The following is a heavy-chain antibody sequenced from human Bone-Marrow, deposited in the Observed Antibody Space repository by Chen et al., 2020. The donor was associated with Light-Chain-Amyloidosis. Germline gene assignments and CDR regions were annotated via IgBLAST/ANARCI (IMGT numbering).Heavy chain of an antibody. CDR1: GFTFSSNA. J-gene: IGHJ6*02. V-gene: IGHV3-23*01. CDR2: ISGSGGST. Sequence: EVQLLESGGGLVQPGGSLRLSCAASGFTFSSNAMSWVRQAPGKGLEWVSGISGSGGSTYYADSVKGRFTISRDNSKNTLYLQMNSLRAEDTAVYYCAKRPPYPSIYGMDVWGQGTTVTVSS. CDR3: AKRPPYPSIYGMDV. D-gene: IGHD2-21*01.